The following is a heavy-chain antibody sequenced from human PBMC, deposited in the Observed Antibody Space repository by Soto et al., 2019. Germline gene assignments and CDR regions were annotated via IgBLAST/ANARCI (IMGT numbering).Heavy chain of an antibody. CDR2: INHSGST. Sequence: TLSLTCAVYGGSFSGYYWSWIRQSPGKGLEWIGEINHSGSTNQDPSLKSRVTISVDTSKNQFSLKVRSVTAADTAVYYCARGVTMRDAPDKDYFDSWGHGTLVTVSS. V-gene: IGHV4-34*01. J-gene: IGHJ4*01. CDR1: GGSFSGYY. D-gene: IGHD3-22*01. CDR3: ARGVTMRDAPDKDYFDS.